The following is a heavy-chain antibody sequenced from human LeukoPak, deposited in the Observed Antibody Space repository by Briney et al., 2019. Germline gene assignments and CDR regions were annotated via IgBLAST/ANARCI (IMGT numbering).Heavy chain of an antibody. D-gene: IGHD1-20*01. CDR2: ISTSSTYI. CDR1: GFTFSSYS. Sequence: GGSLRLSCAASGFTFSSYSMNWVRQAPRKGLEWVSSISTSSTYIYYADSVKGRFTISRDNAKNSLYLQMNSLRAEDTAVYYCARDPPFIIGTTFFDYWGQGTLVTVSS. J-gene: IGHJ4*02. CDR3: ARDPPFIIGTTFFDY. V-gene: IGHV3-21*01.